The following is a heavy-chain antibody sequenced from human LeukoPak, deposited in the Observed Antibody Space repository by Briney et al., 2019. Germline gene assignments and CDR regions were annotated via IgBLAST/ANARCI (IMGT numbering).Heavy chain of an antibody. CDR1: GFSISSHG. Sequence: GGSLRLSCAASGFSISSHGMSWVRQAPGKGLEWVSSIITSSGYTYYADSVKGRFTISRDNAKNSLFLQINSLRAEDTALYYCARDFFHSSESRPFDYWGQGILVTVSS. CDR3: ARDFFHSSESRPFDY. D-gene: IGHD3-22*01. J-gene: IGHJ4*02. V-gene: IGHV3-21*01. CDR2: IITSSGYT.